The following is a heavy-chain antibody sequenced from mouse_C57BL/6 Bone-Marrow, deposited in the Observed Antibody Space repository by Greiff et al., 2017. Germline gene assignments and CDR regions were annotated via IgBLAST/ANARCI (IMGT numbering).Heavy chain of an antibody. D-gene: IGHD2-12*01. CDR1: GYTFTSYW. Sequence: QVQLQQPGAELVKPGASVKLSCKASGYTFTSYWMQWVKQRPGQGLEWIGEIDPSDSYTNYNQKFKGKATLTVDTSSSTAYMQLSSLTSEDSAVYYCARYYYMADYWGQGTTLTVSS. CDR2: IDPSDSYT. CDR3: ARYYYMADY. J-gene: IGHJ2*01. V-gene: IGHV1-50*01.